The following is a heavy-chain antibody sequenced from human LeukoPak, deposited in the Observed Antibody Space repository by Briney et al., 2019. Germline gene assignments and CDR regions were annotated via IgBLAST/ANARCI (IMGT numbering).Heavy chain of an antibody. CDR1: GWSISSYY. D-gene: IGHD2-15*01. V-gene: IGHV4-59*01. CDR2: IYYSGSA. CDR3: ARTASWVMPAATLDY. J-gene: IGHJ4*02. Sequence: SETLSLTCTVSGWSISSYYWSWIRQPPGKGLEWIGDIYYSGSANYNPSLKSRVTISIDTSMNQFSLKLSSLTAADTAVYYCARTASWVMPAATLDYWGQGILVTVSS.